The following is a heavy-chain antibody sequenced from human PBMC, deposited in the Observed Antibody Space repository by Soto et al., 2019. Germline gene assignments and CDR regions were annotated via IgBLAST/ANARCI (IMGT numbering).Heavy chain of an antibody. CDR1: GFAFSSYE. CDR2: IGTSGKTI. CDR3: ARDPAIYSGKFDYGLDV. V-gene: IGHV3-48*03. D-gene: IGHD4-4*01. J-gene: IGHJ6*02. Sequence: GGSLRLSCAVSGFAFSSYEMNWVRQAPGKGLEWVSYIGTSGKTIYYADSVRGRFTISRDNAKNSLYLQMNSLRAEDTAVYFCARDPAIYSGKFDYGLDVWGRGTTVTVSS.